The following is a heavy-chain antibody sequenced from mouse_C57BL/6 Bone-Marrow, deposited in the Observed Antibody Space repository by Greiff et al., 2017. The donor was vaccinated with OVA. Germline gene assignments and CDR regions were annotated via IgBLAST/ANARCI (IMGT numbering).Heavy chain of an antibody. J-gene: IGHJ3*01. Sequence: VQLQQSGAELVKPGASVKISCKASGYAFSSYWMNWVKQRPGKGLEWIGQIYPGDGDTNYNGKFKGKATLTADKSSSTAYMQLSSLTSEDSAVYFCARQTREGNPDGLAYWGQGTLVTVSA. CDR2: IYPGDGDT. D-gene: IGHD2-1*01. CDR3: ARQTREGNPDGLAY. CDR1: GYAFSSYW. V-gene: IGHV1-80*01.